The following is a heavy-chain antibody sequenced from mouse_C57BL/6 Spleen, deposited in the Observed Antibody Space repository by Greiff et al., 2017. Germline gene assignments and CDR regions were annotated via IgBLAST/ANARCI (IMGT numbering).Heavy chain of an antibody. CDR3: ARRGNWDGAMDY. CDR1: GYAFSSYW. D-gene: IGHD4-1*01. J-gene: IGHJ4*01. CDR2: IYPGDGDT. Sequence: VKLMESGAELVKPGASVKISCKASGYAFSSYWMNWVKQRPGKGLEWIGQIYPGDGDTNYNGKFKGKATLTADKSSSTAYMQLSSLTSEDSAVYFCARRGNWDGAMDYWGQGTSVTVSS. V-gene: IGHV1-80*01.